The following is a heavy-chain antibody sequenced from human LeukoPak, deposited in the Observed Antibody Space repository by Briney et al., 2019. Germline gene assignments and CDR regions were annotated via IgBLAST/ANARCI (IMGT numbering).Heavy chain of an antibody. CDR1: GGSISSSSYY. CDR2: IYYSGST. V-gene: IGHV4-61*05. CDR3: ARVGVYSSGSGGYFDY. Sequence: PSETLSLTCTVSGGSISSSSYYWGWIRQPPGKGLEWIGYIYYSGSTNYNPSLKSRVTISVDTSKNQFSLKLSSVTAADTAVYYCARVGVYSSGSGGYFDYWGQGTLVTVSS. J-gene: IGHJ4*02. D-gene: IGHD6-19*01.